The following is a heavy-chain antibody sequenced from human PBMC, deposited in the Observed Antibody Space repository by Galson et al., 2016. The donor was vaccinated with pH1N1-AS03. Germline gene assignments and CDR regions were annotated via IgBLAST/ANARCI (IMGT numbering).Heavy chain of an antibody. D-gene: IGHD3-10*01. J-gene: IGHJ6*02. CDR2: INPNSGGT. V-gene: IGHV1-2*02. Sequence: SVKVSCKASGYTFTEYYMYWVRQAPGRGLEWMGWINPNSGGTKSAQKFQGRVTMTRDTSINTAYMELSSLRSDDTAVYYCARGDYFGSGTYKPCYAMDVWGQGTTVTVSS. CDR1: GYTFTEYY. CDR3: ARGDYFGSGTYKPCYAMDV.